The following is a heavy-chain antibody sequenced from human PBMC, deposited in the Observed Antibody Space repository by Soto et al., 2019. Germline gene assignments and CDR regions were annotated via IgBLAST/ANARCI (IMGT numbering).Heavy chain of an antibody. CDR2: IRQDGREI. CDR3: ARGYPLWSPYFYYYMDV. CDR1: DFTFSTYW. D-gene: IGHD5-18*01. V-gene: IGHV3-7*01. J-gene: IGHJ6*03. Sequence: LRLSCVASDFTFSTYWMAWLRQTPGKGLEFVANIRQDGREINYLDSGKGRFTISRDNAEKSLFLQMNSLRAEDTAVYYCARGYPLWSPYFYYYMDVWGQGTTVTVSS.